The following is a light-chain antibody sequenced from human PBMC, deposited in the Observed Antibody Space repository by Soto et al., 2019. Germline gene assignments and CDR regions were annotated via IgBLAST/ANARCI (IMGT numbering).Light chain of an antibody. CDR1: QSVSSSY. V-gene: IGKV3-20*01. CDR2: GAS. J-gene: IGKJ2*02. CDR3: QQYDSSPST. Sequence: EIVLTQSPGTLSLSPGERATLSCRASQSVSSSYLAWYQQKPGQAPSLLIYGASNRATGIPDRFSGSGSGTDFTLTISRLEPEDFVVYYCQQYDSSPSTFGQGTKVEIK.